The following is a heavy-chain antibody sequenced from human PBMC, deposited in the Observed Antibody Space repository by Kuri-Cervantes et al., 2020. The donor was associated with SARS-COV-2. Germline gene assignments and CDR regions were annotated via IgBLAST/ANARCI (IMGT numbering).Heavy chain of an antibody. CDR2: IYRTGSP. CDR1: GGSVSDRNSY. J-gene: IGHJ4*02. D-gene: IGHD3-3*01. Sequence: ESLKISCTVSGGSVSDRNSYWTWIRQSPGKGLEWIGYIYRTGSPTYSPSLKSRVTISLDKPKNQFSLRLTSVTAADTAVYYCARSPYDFWSGSWGWGQGTLVTVSS. V-gene: IGHV4-61*01. CDR3: ARSPYDFWSGSWG.